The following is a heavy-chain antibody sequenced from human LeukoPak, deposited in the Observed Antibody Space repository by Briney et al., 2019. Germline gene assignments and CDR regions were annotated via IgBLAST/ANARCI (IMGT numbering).Heavy chain of an antibody. V-gene: IGHV3-21*01. Sequence: GGSLRLSCAASGFTVSSNYMSWVRQAPGKGLEWVSSISSSSSYIYYADSVKGRFTISRDNAKNSLYLQMNSLRAEDTAVYYCAREGIAAAGMYYWGQGTLVTVSS. CDR2: ISSSSSYI. CDR1: GFTVSSNY. CDR3: AREGIAAAGMYY. J-gene: IGHJ4*02. D-gene: IGHD6-13*01.